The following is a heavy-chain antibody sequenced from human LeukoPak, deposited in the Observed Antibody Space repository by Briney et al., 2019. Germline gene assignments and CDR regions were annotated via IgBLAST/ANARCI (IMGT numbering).Heavy chain of an antibody. D-gene: IGHD2-15*01. CDR2: INPNSGGT. CDR1: GYTFAGYN. Sequence: ASVKVSCKASGYTFAGYNMHWVRQAPGQGLEWMGWINPNSGGTNYAQKPQGRVTMTRDTSISTAYMELSRLRSDDTAVYYCACGYCSGGSCLLDYWGQGTLVTVSS. J-gene: IGHJ4*02. CDR3: ACGYCSGGSCLLDY. V-gene: IGHV1-2*02.